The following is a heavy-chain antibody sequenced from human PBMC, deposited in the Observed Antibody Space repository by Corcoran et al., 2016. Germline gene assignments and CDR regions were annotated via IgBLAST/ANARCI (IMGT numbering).Heavy chain of an antibody. J-gene: IGHJ4*02. CDR1: GGSFSGYY. Sequence: QVQLQQWGAGLLKPSETLSLTCAVYGGSFSGYYWSWIRQPPGKGLEWIGEINHSGSTNYNPSLKSRVTISVDTSKNQFSLKLSSVTAADTAVYYCARGATRYCGGDCYTLYFDYWGQGTLVTVSS. CDR2: INHSGST. CDR3: ARGATRYCGGDCYTLYFDY. V-gene: IGHV4-34*01. D-gene: IGHD2-21*02.